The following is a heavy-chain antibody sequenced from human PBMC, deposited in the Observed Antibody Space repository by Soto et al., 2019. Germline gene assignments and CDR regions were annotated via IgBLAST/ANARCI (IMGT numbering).Heavy chain of an antibody. CDR2: INDSGST. V-gene: IGHV4-34*09. CDR1: GGFLSRCC. Sequence: SETLSLTSAVSGGFLSRCCWSWIRQLPEKGMEWIGEINDSGSTYYSPSLMIRVSRAVDTSKNQFSLKLSSVTAADTAVYYCARAMIVVVHELYYFDYWGRGTLVTVSS. CDR3: ARAMIVVVHELYYFDY. J-gene: IGHJ4*02. D-gene: IGHD3-22*01.